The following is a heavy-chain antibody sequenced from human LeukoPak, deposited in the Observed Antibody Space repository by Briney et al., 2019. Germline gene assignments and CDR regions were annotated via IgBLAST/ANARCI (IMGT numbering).Heavy chain of an antibody. CDR3: ARRGYYDTSGYLFDY. CDR1: GFIFSRYE. J-gene: IGHJ4*02. CDR2: IDTSGSIV. Sequence: QSGGSLILSCLASGFIFSRYEMNWVRQAPGKGLDWVSYIDTSGSIVHYAVSVTGRFTISRDNARNSLYLQMNSLRAEDTAVYYCARRGYYDTSGYLFDYWGQGTLVTVSS. V-gene: IGHV3-48*03. D-gene: IGHD3-22*01.